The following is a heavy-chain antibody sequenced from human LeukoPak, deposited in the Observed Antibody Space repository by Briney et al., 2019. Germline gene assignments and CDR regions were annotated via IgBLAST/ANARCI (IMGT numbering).Heavy chain of an antibody. CDR3: VRGEFLYYYGSGSYGMDV. Sequence: PSETLSLTCTVSGGSISSGDYYWSWIRQPPGKGLEWIGYIYYSGSTYYNPSLKSRVTISVDTSKNQFSLKLSSVTAADTAVYYCVRGEFLYYYGSGSYGMDVWGQGTTVTVSS. CDR1: GGSISSGDYY. J-gene: IGHJ6*02. D-gene: IGHD3-10*01. V-gene: IGHV4-30-4*01. CDR2: IYYSGST.